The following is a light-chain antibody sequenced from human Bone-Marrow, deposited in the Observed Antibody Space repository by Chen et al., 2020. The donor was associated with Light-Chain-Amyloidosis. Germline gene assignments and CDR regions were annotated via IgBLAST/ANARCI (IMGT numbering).Light chain of an antibody. V-gene: IGLV3-21*02. Sequence: SYVLTQPSAVSVAPGQPATIACGGNNIGSTSVHWYQLPPGQAPLLVVYDDSDRPSGIPERLSGSNSGNTATLTISRVEAGDEADYYCQVWDRSSDRPVFGGGTKLTVL. CDR1: NIGSTS. CDR3: QVWDRSSDRPV. CDR2: DDS. J-gene: IGLJ3*02.